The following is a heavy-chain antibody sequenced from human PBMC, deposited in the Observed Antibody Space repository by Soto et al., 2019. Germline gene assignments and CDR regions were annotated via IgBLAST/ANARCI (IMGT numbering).Heavy chain of an antibody. CDR3: VKVNSRGYYYGWFDP. CDR2: ISGSGGST. V-gene: IGHV3-23*01. J-gene: IGHJ5*02. D-gene: IGHD3-22*01. Sequence: PGGSLRLSCAASGFTFSSYAMSWVRQAPGKGLEWVSAISGSGGSTYYADSVKGRFTISRDNSKNTLYLQMNSLRAEDTAVYYCVKVNSRGYYYGWFDPWGQGTLVTVSS. CDR1: GFTFSSYA.